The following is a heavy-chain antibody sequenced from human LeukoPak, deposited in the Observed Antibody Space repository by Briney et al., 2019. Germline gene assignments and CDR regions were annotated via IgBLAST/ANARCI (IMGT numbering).Heavy chain of an antibody. D-gene: IGHD3-16*02. V-gene: IGHV3-48*02. Sequence: GGSLRLSCAASGFTFSDYSMNWVRQAPGKGLEWVSYISGGSGTIYYADSVKGRFTISRDNAKNSLFLQMNSLRDKDTAVYYCARGQRYSTSPFDFWGQGTLVTVSS. CDR3: ARGQRYSTSPFDF. J-gene: IGHJ4*02. CDR1: GFTFSDYS. CDR2: ISGGSGTI.